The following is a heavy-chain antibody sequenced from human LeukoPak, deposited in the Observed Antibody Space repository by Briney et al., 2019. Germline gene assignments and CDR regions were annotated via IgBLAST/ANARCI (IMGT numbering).Heavy chain of an antibody. D-gene: IGHD6-19*01. CDR3: AREEKYSSGWYPHFDY. CDR2: INAGNGNT. V-gene: IGHV1-3*01. CDR1: GYTFTIYA. Sequence: ASVKVSCKASGYTFTIYAMHWVRQAPGQRLEWMGWINAGNGNTKYSQKFQGRVTITRDTSASTAYMELSSLRSEDTAVYYCAREEKYSSGWYPHFDYWGQGTLVTVSS. J-gene: IGHJ4*02.